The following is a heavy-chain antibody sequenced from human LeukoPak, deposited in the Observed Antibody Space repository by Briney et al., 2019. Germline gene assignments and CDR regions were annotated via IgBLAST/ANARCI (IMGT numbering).Heavy chain of an antibody. J-gene: IGHJ4*02. CDR2: ISGSGGST. Sequence: PGGSLRLSCAASGFTFSSYAMSWVRQAPGKGLEWVSAISGSGGSTYYADSVKGRFTISRDNFKNTLYLQMNSLRAEDTAVYYCAKGRGHVLRYFDWLLDYWGQGTLVTVSS. CDR3: AKGRGHVLRYFDWLLDY. CDR1: GFTFSSYA. D-gene: IGHD3-9*01. V-gene: IGHV3-23*01.